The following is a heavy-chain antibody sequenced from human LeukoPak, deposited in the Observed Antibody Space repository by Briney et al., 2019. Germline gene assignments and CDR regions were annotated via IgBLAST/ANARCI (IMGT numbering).Heavy chain of an antibody. D-gene: IGHD3-3*01. CDR1: GGSTSGGNYY. Sequence: SSETLSLTCIVSGGSTSGGNYYWGWIRQPPGKGLEWIGGISSSGNTYYNPSLESRITISIDTSKNHFSLKLSSVTAADTAVYYCARLGAGPTYYDFWSGYSSFYFDYWGQGTLVTVSS. J-gene: IGHJ4*02. CDR2: ISSSGNT. V-gene: IGHV4-39*02. CDR3: ARLGAGPTYYDFWSGYSSFYFDY.